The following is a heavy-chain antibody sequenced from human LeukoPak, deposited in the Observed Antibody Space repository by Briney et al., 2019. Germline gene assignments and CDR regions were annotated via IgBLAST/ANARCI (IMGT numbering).Heavy chain of an antibody. Sequence: PSETLSLTCTVSGGSISSSSYYWGWIRQPPGKGLEWIGSIYYSGSTYYNPSLKSRVTMSVDTSKNQFSLKLSSVTAADTAVYYCARDLEVRYFDWLLLGRGNWFDPWGQGTLVTVSS. CDR1: GGSISSSSYY. J-gene: IGHJ5*02. CDR3: ARDLEVRYFDWLLLGRGNWFDP. V-gene: IGHV4-39*07. CDR2: IYYSGST. D-gene: IGHD3-9*01.